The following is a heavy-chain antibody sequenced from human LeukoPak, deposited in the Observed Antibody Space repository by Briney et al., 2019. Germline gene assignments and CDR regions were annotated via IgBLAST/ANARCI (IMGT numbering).Heavy chain of an antibody. CDR3: TTGLSRDGYNFDY. Sequence: GGSPRLSCAASGFTVDSNYLSWVRQAPGKGLEWVGRIKSKTDGGTTDYAAPVKGRFTISRDDSKNTLYLQMNSLKTEDTAVYYCTTGLSRDGYNFDYWGQGTLVTVSS. V-gene: IGHV3-15*01. J-gene: IGHJ4*02. CDR2: IKSKTDGGTT. D-gene: IGHD5-24*01. CDR1: GFTVDSNY.